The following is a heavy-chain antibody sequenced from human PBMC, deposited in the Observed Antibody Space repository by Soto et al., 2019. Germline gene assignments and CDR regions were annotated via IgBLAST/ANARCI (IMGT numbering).Heavy chain of an antibody. CDR3: ARDTDGLHY. V-gene: IGHV3-74*01. CDR2: INTDGSNI. CDR1: GFTFSSYG. Sequence: PGGSLRLSCAASGFTFSSYGMHWVRQAPGKGLVWVARINTDGSNIDYADSVKGRFTVSRDNAKNTLYLQMNSLRADDTAVYYCARDTDGLHYWGQGTLVTVSS. J-gene: IGHJ4*02.